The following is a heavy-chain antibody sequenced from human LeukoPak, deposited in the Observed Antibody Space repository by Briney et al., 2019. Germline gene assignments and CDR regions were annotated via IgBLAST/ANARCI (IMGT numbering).Heavy chain of an antibody. D-gene: IGHD2-15*01. CDR2: IYPGDSDT. CDR3: ARFPSVVVTAEHYFDY. J-gene: IGHJ4*02. Sequence: GESLQISCKGSGYSFTSYWIGWVRQMPGKGLEWMGIIYPGDSDTRYSPSFQGQVTISADKSITTAYLQWSSLKASDTAMYYCARFPSVVVTAEHYFDYWGQGTLVTVSS. V-gene: IGHV5-51*01. CDR1: GYSFTSYW.